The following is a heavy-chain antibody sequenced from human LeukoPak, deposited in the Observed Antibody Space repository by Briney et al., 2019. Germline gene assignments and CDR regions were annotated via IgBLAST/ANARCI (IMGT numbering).Heavy chain of an antibody. CDR1: GYTFTSYA. D-gene: IGHD3-10*01. Sequence: ASVKVSCKASGYTFTSYAMHWVRQAPGQRLEWMGWISAYNGNTNYPQKLQGRVTMTTDTSTSTAYMELRSLRSDDTAVYYCARELDLHYYGSGSSFDYWGQGTLVTVSS. V-gene: IGHV1-18*01. J-gene: IGHJ4*02. CDR3: ARELDLHYYGSGSSFDY. CDR2: ISAYNGNT.